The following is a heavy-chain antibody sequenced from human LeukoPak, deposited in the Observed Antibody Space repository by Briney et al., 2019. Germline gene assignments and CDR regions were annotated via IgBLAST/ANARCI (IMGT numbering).Heavy chain of an antibody. D-gene: IGHD3-22*01. V-gene: IGHV3-9*01. J-gene: IGHJ5*02. Sequence: GGSLRLSCAASGFTFDDYAMHWVRQAPGKGLEWVSGISWNSGSLDYADSVKGRFTISRDDARNSLYLQMDSLRAEDTAFYYCAKAEGFFGGYYDHWGQGTLVTVSS. CDR1: GFTFDDYA. CDR2: ISWNSGSL. CDR3: AKAEGFFGGYYDH.